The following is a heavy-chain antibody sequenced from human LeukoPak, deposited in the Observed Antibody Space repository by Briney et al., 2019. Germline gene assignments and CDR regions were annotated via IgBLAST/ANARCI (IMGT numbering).Heavy chain of an antibody. D-gene: IGHD3-16*01. CDR1: GFTFSSYA. CDR3: AKDLYYDYVWGSYGVDY. V-gene: IGHV3-30*02. Sequence: GGSLRLSCAASGFTFSSYAMHWVRQAPGKGLEWVAFIRYDGSNKYYADSVKGRFTISRDNSKNTLYLQMNSLRAEDTAVYYCAKDLYYDYVWGSYGVDYWGQGTLVTVSS. J-gene: IGHJ4*02. CDR2: IRYDGSNK.